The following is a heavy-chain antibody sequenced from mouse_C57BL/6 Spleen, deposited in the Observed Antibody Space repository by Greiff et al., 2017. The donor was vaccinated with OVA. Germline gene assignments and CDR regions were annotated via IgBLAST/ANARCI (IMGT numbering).Heavy chain of an antibody. V-gene: IGHV1-76*01. CDR1: GYTFTDYY. Sequence: QVQLKQSGAELVRPGASVKLSCKASGYTFTDYYINWVKQRPGQGLEWIARIYPGSGNTYYNEKFKGKATLTAEKSSSTAYMQLSSLTSEDSAVYFCARWGWDFDYWGQGTTLTVSS. D-gene: IGHD3-3*01. J-gene: IGHJ2*01. CDR2: IYPGSGNT. CDR3: ARWGWDFDY.